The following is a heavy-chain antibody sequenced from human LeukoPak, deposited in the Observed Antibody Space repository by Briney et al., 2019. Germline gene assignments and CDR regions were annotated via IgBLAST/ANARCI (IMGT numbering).Heavy chain of an antibody. J-gene: IGHJ4*02. D-gene: IGHD3-10*01. CDR3: AKTPYGSGSYYISGGYFDY. CDR2: ISGSGGST. Sequence: GGSLRLSCVASGFTFSNYAMHWVRQAPGKGLEWVSAISGSGGSTYYADSVKGRFTISRDNSKNTLYLQMNSLRAEDTAVYYCAKTPYGSGSYYISGGYFDYWGQGTLVTVSS. CDR1: GFTFSNYA. V-gene: IGHV3-23*01.